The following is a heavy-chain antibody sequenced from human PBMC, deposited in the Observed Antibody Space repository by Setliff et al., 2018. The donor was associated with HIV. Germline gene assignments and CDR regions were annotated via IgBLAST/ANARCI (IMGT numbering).Heavy chain of an antibody. CDR3: ARGQNGGISGVD. D-gene: IGHD3-3*01. J-gene: IGHJ4*02. CDR2: INPHSGGT. Sequence: ASVKVSCKASGGTFSSGTFSSYAIGWVRQAPGQGLEWMGWINPHSGGTNYAQNFHGRVTMTRDTSISTAYMELSRLRSDNTAVFYCARGQNGGISGVDWGQGTLVTV. CDR1: GGTFSSGTFSSYA. V-gene: IGHV1-2*02.